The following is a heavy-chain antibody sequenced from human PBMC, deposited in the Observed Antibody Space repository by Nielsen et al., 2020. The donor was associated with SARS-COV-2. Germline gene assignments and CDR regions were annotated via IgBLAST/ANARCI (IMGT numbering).Heavy chain of an antibody. CDR1: GGTFSSYA. D-gene: IGHD6-19*01. CDR2: IIPIFGTA. Sequence: SVKVSCKASGGTFSSYAISWVRRAPGQGLEWMGGIIPIFGTANYAQKFQGRVTITADESTSTAYMELSSLRSEDTAVYYCARDQHSSGWYRDWFDPWGQGTLVTVSS. J-gene: IGHJ5*02. V-gene: IGHV1-69*13. CDR3: ARDQHSSGWYRDWFDP.